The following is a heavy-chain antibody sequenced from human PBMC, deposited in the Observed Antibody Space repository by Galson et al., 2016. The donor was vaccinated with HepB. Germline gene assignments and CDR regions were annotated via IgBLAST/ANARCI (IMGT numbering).Heavy chain of an antibody. J-gene: IGHJ5*02. CDR1: GGSITSNSYY. CDR3: ARQPYGDYVGYFDP. Sequence: SETLSLTCTVSGGSITSNSYYWGWIRQPPGKGLEWIANIYSSGTTYYTPSLKSRVTISVDTSKNQFSLRLSSVTAADTAVYYCARQPYGDYVGYFDPWGQGTLVTVSS. D-gene: IGHD4-17*01. CDR2: IYSSGTT. V-gene: IGHV4-39*01.